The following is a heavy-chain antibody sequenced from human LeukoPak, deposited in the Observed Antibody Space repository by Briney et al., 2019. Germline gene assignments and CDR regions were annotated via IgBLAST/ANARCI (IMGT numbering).Heavy chain of an antibody. Sequence: GGSLRLSCAASGFTFSDYYMSWIRQAPGKGLEWVSYISSSGSTIYYADSVKGRFTISRDNAKNSLYLQMNSLRAEDTAVYYCARDSLTGYRPNDYFDYWDQGTLVTVSS. J-gene: IGHJ4*02. CDR2: ISSSGSTI. D-gene: IGHD3-9*01. CDR1: GFTFSDYY. V-gene: IGHV3-11*01. CDR3: ARDSLTGYRPNDYFDY.